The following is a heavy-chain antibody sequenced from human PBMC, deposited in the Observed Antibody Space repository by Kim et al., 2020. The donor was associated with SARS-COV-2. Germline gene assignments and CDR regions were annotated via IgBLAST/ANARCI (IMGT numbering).Heavy chain of an antibody. D-gene: IGHD6-13*01. Sequence: ASVKVSCKASGYTFTGYYMHWVRQAPGQGLEWMGWINPNSGGTNYAQKFQGWVTMTRDTSISTAYMELSRLRSDDTAVYYCARVVYSSSWYAGHPLGYWGQGTLVTVSS. CDR1: GYTFTGYY. CDR2: INPNSGGT. V-gene: IGHV1-2*04. J-gene: IGHJ4*02. CDR3: ARVVYSSSWYAGHPLGY.